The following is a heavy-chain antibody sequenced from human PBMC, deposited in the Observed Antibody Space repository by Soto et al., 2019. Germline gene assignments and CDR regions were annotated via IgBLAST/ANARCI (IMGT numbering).Heavy chain of an antibody. CDR3: ARLTFFSRGSYSHFDF. V-gene: IGHV4-59*01. CDR1: GGSISSYY. D-gene: IGHD1-26*01. J-gene: IGHJ4*02. Sequence: PSETLSLTCTVSGGSISSYYWSWIRQPPGKGLEWIGYITYGGSSNYSPSLKSRVTMSVDTSKNQFSLKLSSVTAADTAVYYCARLTFFSRGSYSHFDFWGQGTLVTVSS. CDR2: ITYGGSS.